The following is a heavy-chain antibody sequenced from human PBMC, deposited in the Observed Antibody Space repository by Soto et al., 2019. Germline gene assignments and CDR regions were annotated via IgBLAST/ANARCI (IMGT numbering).Heavy chain of an antibody. Sequence: ASVKVSCKASGGTFSSYAISWVRQAPGQGLEWMGWINPNSGGTNYAQKFQGRVTMTRDTSISTAYMELSRLRSDDTAVYYCARDYYDSSGYYYYYGMDVWGQGTTVTVSS. CDR1: GGTFSSYA. CDR2: INPNSGGT. D-gene: IGHD3-22*01. V-gene: IGHV1-2*02. CDR3: ARDYYDSSGYYYYYGMDV. J-gene: IGHJ6*02.